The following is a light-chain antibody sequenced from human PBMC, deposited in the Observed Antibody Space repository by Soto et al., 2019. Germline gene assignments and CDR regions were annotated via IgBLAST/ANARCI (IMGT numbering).Light chain of an antibody. V-gene: IGKV1-13*02. CDR3: QHFNGYPRT. CDR2: GAS. CDR1: QGISSA. Sequence: AIQLTQSPSSLSASIGDRVTITCRASQGISSALAWYQQKPGKAPSLLIYGASTLESGVPSSFSGSGSGTDVTLTISSLQPEDFATYYCQHFNGYPRTFGQGTRLEIK. J-gene: IGKJ5*01.